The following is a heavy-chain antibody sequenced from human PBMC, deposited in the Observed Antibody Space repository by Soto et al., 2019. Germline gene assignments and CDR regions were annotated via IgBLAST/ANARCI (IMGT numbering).Heavy chain of an antibody. J-gene: IGHJ6*03. D-gene: IGHD6-6*01. Sequence: ASVKVSCKASGYTFTSYDINWVRQATGQGLERMGWMNPNSGNTGYAQKFQGRVTMTRNTSISTAYMELSSLRSEDTAVYYCARVIAARPGDYYYYYYMDVWGKGTTVTVSS. CDR1: GYTFTSYD. CDR3: ARVIAARPGDYYYYYYMDV. CDR2: MNPNSGNT. V-gene: IGHV1-8*01.